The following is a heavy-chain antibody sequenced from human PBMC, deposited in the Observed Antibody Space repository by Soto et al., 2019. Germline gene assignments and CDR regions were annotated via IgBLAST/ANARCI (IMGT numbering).Heavy chain of an antibody. CDR3: ARADSSGWEPFDD. CDR2: INHSGST. Sequence: QVLLQQWGAGLLKPSETLSLTCAVYGGSFSDYYWSWIRQPTGKGLEWIGEINHSGSTNYNPSLKRRVTISVDTSKTQFSLKVSSVIAADTAIYYCARADSSGWEPFDDWGQGALVTVSS. CDR1: GGSFSDYY. D-gene: IGHD6-19*01. J-gene: IGHJ4*02. V-gene: IGHV4-34*01.